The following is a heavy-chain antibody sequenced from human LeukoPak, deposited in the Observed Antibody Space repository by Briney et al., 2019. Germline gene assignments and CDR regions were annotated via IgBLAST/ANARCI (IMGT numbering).Heavy chain of an antibody. J-gene: IGHJ4*02. V-gene: IGHV4-34*01. D-gene: IGHD2-2*01. CDR2: INHSGSA. CDR1: GGSFSRYY. Sequence: PSETLSLTCAVYGGSFSRYYWTWIRQPPGKGLEWIGEINHSGSADYNPSLKSRVTISVDASKSQFSLKLSSVTAADTAVYYCARTYCSSTSCYAYFDYWGQGTLVTVSS. CDR3: ARTYCSSTSCYAYFDY.